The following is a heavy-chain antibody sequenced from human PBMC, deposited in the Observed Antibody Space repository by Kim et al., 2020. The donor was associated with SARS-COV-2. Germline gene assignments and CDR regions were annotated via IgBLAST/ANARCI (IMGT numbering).Heavy chain of an antibody. CDR1: GGSITSYY. J-gene: IGHJ5*02. D-gene: IGHD1-7*01. Sequence: SETLSLTCTVPGGSITSYYWSWIRQPPGKGLEWIGHIYYSGTTNYNPSLKSRVSMSVDTSKNQFSLKLNSVTTADTAVYYCARRGWPNWNYAWFDPWGQGILVTVSS. CDR2: IYYSGTT. CDR3: ARRGWPNWNYAWFDP. V-gene: IGHV4-59*01.